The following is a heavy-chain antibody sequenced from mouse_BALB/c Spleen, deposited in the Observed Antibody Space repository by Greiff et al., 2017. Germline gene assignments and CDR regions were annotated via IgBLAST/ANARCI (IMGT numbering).Heavy chain of an antibody. CDR1: GYTFTSYV. CDR3: ARLGGNYYFDY. Sequence: VQLKESGPELVKPGASVKMSCKASGYTFTSYVMHWVKQKPGQGLEWIGYINPYNDGTKYNEKFKGKATLTSDKSSSTAYMELSSLTSEDSAVYYCARLGGNYYFDYWGQGTTLTVSS. D-gene: IGHD2-1*01. V-gene: IGHV1-14*01. CDR2: INPYNDGT. J-gene: IGHJ2*01.